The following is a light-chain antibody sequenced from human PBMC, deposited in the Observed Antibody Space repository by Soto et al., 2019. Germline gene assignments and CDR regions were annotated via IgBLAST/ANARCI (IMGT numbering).Light chain of an antibody. CDR2: EVS. CDR3: SSYTSSSTLV. V-gene: IGLV2-14*01. CDR1: SSDVGGYNY. J-gene: IGLJ1*01. Sequence: QSALTQPASVSGSPGQSITISCTGTSSDVGGYNYVSWYQQHPGKAPKLMIYEVSNRPSGVSNRFSGSKSGNTASLTISGQQAEEEADYYCSSYTSSSTLVFGAGTKVTVL.